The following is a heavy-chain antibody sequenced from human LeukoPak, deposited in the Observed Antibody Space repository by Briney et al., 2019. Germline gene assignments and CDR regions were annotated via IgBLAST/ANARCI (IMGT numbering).Heavy chain of an antibody. J-gene: IGHJ4*02. V-gene: IGHV3-23*01. D-gene: IGHD3-22*01. CDR2: IRNSGSGT. CDR3: AKDMIVLGFASDFDY. Sequence: PGGSLRLSCAASGFTFSSYAMSWVRQAPGKGLEWVSTIRNSGSGTYYADSVKGRFTISRDDSRNTPYLQMNSLRAEDTAVYYCAKDMIVLGFASDFDYWGQGTLVTVSS. CDR1: GFTFSSYA.